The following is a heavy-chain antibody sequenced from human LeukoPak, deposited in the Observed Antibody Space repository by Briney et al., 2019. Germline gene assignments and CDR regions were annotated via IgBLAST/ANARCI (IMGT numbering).Heavy chain of an antibody. J-gene: IGHJ4*02. Sequence: PGGSLRLSCAASGLTFTTYAMNWVRQAPGRGLEWVSSIEPSGFTIFYANSVKGRFTISRDNAKNSLYLQMNSLRAEDTAVYYCARGLHFRVYDSSDYYPYWGQGTLVTVSS. CDR2: IEPSGFTI. D-gene: IGHD3-22*01. V-gene: IGHV3-21*01. CDR3: ARGLHFRVYDSSDYYPY. CDR1: GLTFTTYA.